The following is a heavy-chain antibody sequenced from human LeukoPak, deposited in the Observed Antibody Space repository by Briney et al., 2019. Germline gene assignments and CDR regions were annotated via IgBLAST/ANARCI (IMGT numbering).Heavy chain of an antibody. V-gene: IGHV1-69*01. Sequence: GSSVKVSCKASGGTFSSYAISWVRQAPGQGLEWMGGIIPIFGTANYAQNFQGRVTITADESTSTAYMELSSLRSEDTAVYYCAREGAPLGLRLGEFYYWGQGTLVTVSS. CDR2: IIPIFGTA. J-gene: IGHJ4*02. D-gene: IGHD3-16*01. CDR1: GGTFSSYA. CDR3: AREGAPLGLRLGEFYY.